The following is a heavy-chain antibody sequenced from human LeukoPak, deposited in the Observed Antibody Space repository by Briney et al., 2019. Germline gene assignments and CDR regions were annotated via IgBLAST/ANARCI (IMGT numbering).Heavy chain of an antibody. CDR2: ISGSGGNT. V-gene: IGHV3-23*01. Sequence: GGSLRLSCAASGFTFGSYGMSWVRQAPGKGLEWVSAISGSGGNTYYADSVKGRFTISRDNSKNTLYLQMNSLRAEDTAVYYCAKPYYGSGLTYFDYWGRGTLVIVSS. CDR3: AKPYYGSGLTYFDY. CDR1: GFTFGSYG. D-gene: IGHD3-10*01. J-gene: IGHJ4*02.